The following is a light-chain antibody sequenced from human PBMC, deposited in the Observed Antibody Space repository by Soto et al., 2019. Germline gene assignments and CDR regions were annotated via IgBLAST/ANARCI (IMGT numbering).Light chain of an antibody. Sequence: QSVLTQPASVSGYPGQSITISCTGTSSDVGNYNLVSWYQQHPGKVPKVMIYEVSKRPSGVSNRFSGSKSGNTASLTISGLQAEDEADYYCCSYAGGHTLVFGGGTKLTVL. CDR3: CSYAGGHTLV. J-gene: IGLJ2*01. V-gene: IGLV2-23*02. CDR1: SSDVGNYNL. CDR2: EVS.